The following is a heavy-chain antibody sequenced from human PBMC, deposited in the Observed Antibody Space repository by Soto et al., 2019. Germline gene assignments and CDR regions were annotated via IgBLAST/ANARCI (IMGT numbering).Heavy chain of an antibody. CDR3: ARGESSWFSDV. CDR1: GGTFSSFA. D-gene: IGHD6-19*01. V-gene: IGHV1-69*01. J-gene: IGHJ6*02. CDR2: IIPMIETP. Sequence: QVQLVQSGAEVKKSGSSVKVSCKASGGTFSSFAISWVRQVPGQGLEWMGGIIPMIETPNYAQKFQGRLTITADESTNIAYMDLSSLRSEDTAVYFCARGESSWFSDVWGQGTTVIVS.